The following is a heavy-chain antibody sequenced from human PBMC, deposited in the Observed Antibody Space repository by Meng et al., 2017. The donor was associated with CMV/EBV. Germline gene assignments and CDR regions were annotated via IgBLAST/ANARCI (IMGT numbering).Heavy chain of an antibody. J-gene: IGHJ6*02. CDR3: ARARLGSSSWYQTYYYYGMDV. Sequence: SVKVSCKASGGTFSSYTISWVQQAPGQGLEWMGRIIPILGIANYAQKFQGRVTITADKSTSTAYMELSSLRSEDTAVYYCARARLGSSSWYQTYYYYGMDVWGQGTTVTVSS. CDR2: IIPILGIA. CDR1: GGTFSSYT. V-gene: IGHV1-69*02. D-gene: IGHD6-13*01.